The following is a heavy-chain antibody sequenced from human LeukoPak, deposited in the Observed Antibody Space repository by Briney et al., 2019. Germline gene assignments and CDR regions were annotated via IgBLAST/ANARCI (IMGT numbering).Heavy chain of an antibody. Sequence: ASVKVSCKASGYTFTSYDINWVRQATGQGPEWMGWINPNSGNPGYAQKYQGRVTMTRNTSISTAYMELSSLRSEDTAMYYCARHAGHCSSTTCPPSDAFDIWGQGTMVTVSS. D-gene: IGHD2-2*01. CDR1: GYTFTSYD. V-gene: IGHV1-8*01. CDR2: INPNSGNP. CDR3: ARHAGHCSSTTCPPSDAFDI. J-gene: IGHJ3*02.